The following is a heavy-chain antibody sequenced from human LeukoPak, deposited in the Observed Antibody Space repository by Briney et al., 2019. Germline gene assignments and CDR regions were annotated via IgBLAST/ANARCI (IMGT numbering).Heavy chain of an antibody. CDR3: ARPNTLISRFGGIASFDY. J-gene: IGHJ4*02. CDR2: IKQDGSEK. D-gene: IGHD6-13*01. CDR1: GFTFSSDW. V-gene: IGHV3-7*01. Sequence: PGGSLRLSCAASGFTFSSDWMSWVRQAPGKGLEWVANIKQDGSEKYYVDSVKGRLTISRDNAKNSLYLQMNSLRAEDTAVYYCARPNTLISRFGGIASFDYWGQGTLVTVSS.